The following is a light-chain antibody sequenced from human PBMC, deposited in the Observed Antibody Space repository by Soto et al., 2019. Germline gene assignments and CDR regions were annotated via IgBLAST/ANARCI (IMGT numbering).Light chain of an antibody. CDR3: SSYADRNIYV. J-gene: IGLJ2*01. CDR1: SSDVGTYNH. Sequence: QSALTQPASASGSPGQSVTISCTGTSSDVGTYNHVSWYQQHPGKAPKLMIYEVTTRPSGVSDRFSGSKSGNTASLTISGLQAEDEADYYCSSYADRNIYVFGGGTKLTVL. V-gene: IGLV2-8*01. CDR2: EVT.